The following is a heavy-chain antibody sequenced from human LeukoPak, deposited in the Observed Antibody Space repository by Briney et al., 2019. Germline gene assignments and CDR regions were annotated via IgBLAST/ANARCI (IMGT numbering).Heavy chain of an antibody. J-gene: IGHJ4*02. CDR3: ATRGTLRYFDWFGY. CDR1: GFTVSTNY. D-gene: IGHD3-9*01. CDR2: ISGSGGST. V-gene: IGHV3-23*01. Sequence: GGSLRLSCAASGFTVSTNYMSWVRQAPGKGLEWVSAISGSGGSTYYADSVKGRFTISRDNSKNTLYLQMNSLRAEDTAVYYCATRGTLRYFDWFGYWGQGTLVTVSS.